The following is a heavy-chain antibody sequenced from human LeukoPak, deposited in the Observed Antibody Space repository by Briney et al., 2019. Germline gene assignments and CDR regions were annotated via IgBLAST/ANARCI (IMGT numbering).Heavy chain of an antibody. V-gene: IGHV4-39*07. CDR2: IYYSGST. J-gene: IGHJ5*02. CDR1: GGSISSSSYY. CDR3: AKSHYGLGRVNWFDP. D-gene: IGHD3-10*01. Sequence: SETLSLTCTVSGGSISSSSYYWGWIRQPPGKGLEWIGSIYYSGSTYYNPSLKSQVTISVDTSKNQFSLKLSSVTAADTAVYYCAKSHYGLGRVNWFDPWGQGTLVTVSS.